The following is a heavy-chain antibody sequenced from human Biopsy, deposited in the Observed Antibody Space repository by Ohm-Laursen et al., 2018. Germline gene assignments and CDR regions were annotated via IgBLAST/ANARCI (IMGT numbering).Heavy chain of an antibody. CDR3: AKDRWEGNLYYGGGVDV. D-gene: IGHD4-23*01. V-gene: IGHV3-9*01. Sequence: RSLRLSCTASGFTFDDFAMHWVRQVPGKGLEWVSGITWNSGFTGYADSVKGRFIISRDNSKNTVPLQMNSLRAEDTALYYCAKDRWEGNLYYGGGVDVWGQGTTVTVSS. CDR2: ITWNSGFT. J-gene: IGHJ6*02. CDR1: GFTFDDFA.